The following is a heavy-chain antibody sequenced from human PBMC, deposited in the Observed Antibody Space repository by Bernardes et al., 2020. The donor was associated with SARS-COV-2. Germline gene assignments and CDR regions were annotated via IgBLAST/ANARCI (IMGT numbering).Heavy chain of an antibody. CDR3: ARDVDGGYGTFDS. Sequence: SETLSLTCTVSGGSSRSYYWSWIRQPPGKGLEWIGYIYYSGTTKYNPSHKSRVTISIDTSGNQLSLKLSSVTAADTAVYYCARDVDGGYGTFDSWGQGTPVSVSS. J-gene: IGHJ4*02. CDR1: GGSSRSYY. D-gene: IGHD1-26*01. V-gene: IGHV4-59*01. CDR2: IYYSGTT.